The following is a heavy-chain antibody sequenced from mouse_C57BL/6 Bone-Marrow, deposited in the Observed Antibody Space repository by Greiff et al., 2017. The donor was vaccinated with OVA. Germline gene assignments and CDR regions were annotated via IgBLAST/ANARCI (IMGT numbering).Heavy chain of an antibody. CDR1: GFTFNTYA. Sequence: EVQLQESGGGLVQPKGSLKLSCAASGFTFNTYAMHWVRQAPGKGLEWVARIRSKSSNYATYYADSVKDRFTISRDDSQSMLYLQMNNLKTEDTARYYCAGGPAWLAYWGQGTLVTVSA. CDR2: IRSKSSNYAT. J-gene: IGHJ3*01. V-gene: IGHV10-3*01. CDR3: AGGPAWLAY.